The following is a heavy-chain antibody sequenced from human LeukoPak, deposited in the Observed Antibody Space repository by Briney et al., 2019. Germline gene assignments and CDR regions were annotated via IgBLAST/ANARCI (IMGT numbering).Heavy chain of an antibody. J-gene: IGHJ4*02. Sequence: SETLSLTCTVPGGSISSYYWSWIRQPPGKGLEWIGYIYTSASTNYNPSLKTRVTMSVDTSKNQFSLKLSSVTAADTAEYYCACSGSYFTELDYWGQGTLVTVSS. CDR2: IYTSAST. CDR3: ACSGSYFTELDY. D-gene: IGHD1-26*01. V-gene: IGHV4-4*09. CDR1: GGSISSYY.